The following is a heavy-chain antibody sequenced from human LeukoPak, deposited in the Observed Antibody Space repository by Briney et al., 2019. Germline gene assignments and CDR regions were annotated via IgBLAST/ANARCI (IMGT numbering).Heavy chain of an antibody. CDR3: ARSYSNTGYYYYGMDV. D-gene: IGHD3-3*01. CDR2: IYYSGTS. J-gene: IGHJ6*02. V-gene: IGHV4-59*01. Sequence: SETLSLTCTVSGGSISGYYWSWIRQPPGKGLEWIAYIYYSGTSNYNPSLKSRATISLDTSKNQFSLRMSSVTAADTAVYYCARSYSNTGYYYYGMDVWGQGTPVTVSS. CDR1: GGSISGYY.